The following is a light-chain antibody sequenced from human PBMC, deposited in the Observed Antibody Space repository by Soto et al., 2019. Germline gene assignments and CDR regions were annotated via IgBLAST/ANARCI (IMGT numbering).Light chain of an antibody. V-gene: IGKV3-20*01. J-gene: IGKJ1*01. CDR2: DAS. CDR3: QQYGNSPQT. Sequence: EIVLTQSPGTLSLSPGERATLSCRASQSVSSNYLAWYQQKPGQAPRLLIYDASSRATGIPDRFSGGGSGTDFTLTISCLEPEDFAVYYCQQYGNSPQTFGQGTKVDNK. CDR1: QSVSSNY.